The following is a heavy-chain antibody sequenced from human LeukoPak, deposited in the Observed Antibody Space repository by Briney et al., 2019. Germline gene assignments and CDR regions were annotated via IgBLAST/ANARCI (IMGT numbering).Heavy chain of an antibody. CDR1: GGSISSYY. CDR3: ARKSGTAAGRRGYYYDMDV. V-gene: IGHV4-59*08. CDR2: IYYSGST. Sequence: SETLSLTCTVSGGSISSYYWSWIRQPPGKGLEGIGYIYYSGSTNYNPSLKSRVTISVDTSKNQFSLKLSSVTAADTAVYYCARKSGTAAGRRGYYYDMDVWGQGTTVTVSS. J-gene: IGHJ6*02. D-gene: IGHD6-13*01.